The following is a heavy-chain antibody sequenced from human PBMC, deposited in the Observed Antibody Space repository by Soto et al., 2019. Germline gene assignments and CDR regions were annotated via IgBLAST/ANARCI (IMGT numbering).Heavy chain of an antibody. J-gene: IGHJ6*02. V-gene: IGHV3-23*01. CDR3: GAAAGTYYYYYGMDV. CDR1: GFTFSSYA. CDR2: ISGSGGST. Sequence: PGGSLRLSCAASGFTFSSYAMSWVRQAPGKGLEWVSAISGSGGSTYYADSVKGRFTISRDNSKNTLYLQMNSLRAEDTAVYYCGAAAGTYYYYYGMDVWGQGTTVTVYS. D-gene: IGHD6-13*01.